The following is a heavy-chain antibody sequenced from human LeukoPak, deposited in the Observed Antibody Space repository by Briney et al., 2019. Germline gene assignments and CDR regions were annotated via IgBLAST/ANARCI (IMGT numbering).Heavy chain of an antibody. CDR3: ARESTPEPIVVVPAAMSY. CDR1: GYTFTSYG. J-gene: IGHJ4*02. CDR2: ISAYNGNT. D-gene: IGHD2-2*01. V-gene: IGHV1-18*04. Sequence: GASVKVSCKASGYTFTSYGISWVRQAPGQGLEWMGWISAYNGNTNYAQKLQGRVTMTTDTSTSTAYMELRRLRSDDTAVYYCARESTPEPIVVVPAAMSYWGQGTLVTVSS.